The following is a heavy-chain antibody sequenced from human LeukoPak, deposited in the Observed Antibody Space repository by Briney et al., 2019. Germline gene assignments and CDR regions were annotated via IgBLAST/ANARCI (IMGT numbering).Heavy chain of an antibody. CDR3: ARAQRHSSSWYYFDY. CDR2: IYYSGCT. CDR1: GGSISSSSYY. Sequence: SETLSLTCTVSGGSISSSSYYWGWIRQPPGKGLEWIGSIYYSGCTYYNPSLKSRVTISVDTSKNQFSLKLSSVTAADTAVYYCARAQRHSSSWYYFDYWGQGTLVTVSS. D-gene: IGHD6-13*01. V-gene: IGHV4-39*01. J-gene: IGHJ4*02.